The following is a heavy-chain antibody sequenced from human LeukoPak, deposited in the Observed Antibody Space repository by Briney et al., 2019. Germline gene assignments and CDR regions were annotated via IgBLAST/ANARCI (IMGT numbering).Heavy chain of an antibody. J-gene: IGHJ4*02. Sequence: ASVKVSCKASGYTFTGYYMHWVRQAPGRGLEWMGWISTVNGDTNYAQNLQGRATMTTDTSTTTAYMELKNLRSDDTAVYYCARGIAPDQYWGQGTLVTVSS. CDR2: ISTVNGDT. CDR3: ARGIAPDQY. CDR1: GYTFTGYY. V-gene: IGHV1-18*04. D-gene: IGHD1-14*01.